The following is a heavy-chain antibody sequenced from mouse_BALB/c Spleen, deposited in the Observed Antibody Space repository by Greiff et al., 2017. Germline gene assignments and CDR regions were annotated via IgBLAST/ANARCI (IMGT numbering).Heavy chain of an antibody. D-gene: IGHD1-1*01. CDR3: ARDTYYYGSSHWYFDV. V-gene: IGHV2-6-7*01. CDR2: IWGDGST. J-gene: IGHJ1*01. Sequence: QVQLKESGPGLVAPSQSLSITCTVSGFSLTGYGVNWVRQPPGKGLEWLGMIWGDGSTDDNSALKSRLSISKDNSKSQVFLKRNSLQTDDTARDYCARDTYYYGSSHWYFDVWGEGTTVTVSS. CDR1: GFSLTGYG.